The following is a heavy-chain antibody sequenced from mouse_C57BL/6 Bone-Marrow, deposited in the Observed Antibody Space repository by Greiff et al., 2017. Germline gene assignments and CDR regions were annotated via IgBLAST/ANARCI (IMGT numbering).Heavy chain of an antibody. Sequence: EVMLVESGGGLVQSGRSLRLSCATSGFTFSDFYMEWVRQAPGKGLEWIAASRNKANDYTTEYSASVKGRFIVSRDTSQSILYLQMNALRAEDTAIYYCARDGGGNLDYWGQGTTLTVSS. D-gene: IGHD1-1*02. CDR3: ARDGGGNLDY. J-gene: IGHJ2*01. V-gene: IGHV7-1*01. CDR2: SRNKANDYTT. CDR1: GFTFSDFY.